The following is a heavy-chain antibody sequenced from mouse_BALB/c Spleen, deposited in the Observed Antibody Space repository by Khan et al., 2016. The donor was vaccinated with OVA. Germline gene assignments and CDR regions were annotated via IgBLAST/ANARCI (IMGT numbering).Heavy chain of an antibody. CDR2: MTPSNGYT. CDR1: GYTFTSYT. J-gene: IGHJ3*01. D-gene: IGHD2-10*01. Sequence: QVQLQQSGAELARPGASVKMSCKASGYTFTSYTMHWVKQRPGQGLEWIEYMTPSNGYTNYNQKFRDKATLTADKSSSTAYMQLSSLTSGDSAVYDCARVGPYHANYGAWFAYWGQGTLVTVSA. CDR3: ARVGPYHANYGAWFAY. V-gene: IGHV1-4*01.